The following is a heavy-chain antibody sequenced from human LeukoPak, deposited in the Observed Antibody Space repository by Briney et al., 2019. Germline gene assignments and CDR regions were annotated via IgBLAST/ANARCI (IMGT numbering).Heavy chain of an antibody. CDR2: ISPNSGGT. D-gene: IGHD3-22*01. Sequence: GASVKVSCKASGYTFTGYYMHWVRQAPGQGLEWMGRISPNSGGTNYAQKFQGRVTMTRDTSISTAYMELSRLRSDDTAVYYCARDVYYYDSSGSDAFDIWGQGTMVTVSS. CDR3: ARDVYYYDSSGSDAFDI. J-gene: IGHJ3*02. V-gene: IGHV1-2*06. CDR1: GYTFTGYY.